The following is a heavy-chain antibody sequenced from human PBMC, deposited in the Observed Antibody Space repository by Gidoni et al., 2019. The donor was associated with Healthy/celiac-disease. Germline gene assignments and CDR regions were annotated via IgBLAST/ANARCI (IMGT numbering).Heavy chain of an antibody. CDR1: GGSISSYY. CDR3: ARVGWKLGWYFDL. CDR2: IYYSGST. J-gene: IGHJ2*01. D-gene: IGHD1-26*01. V-gene: IGHV4-59*01. Sequence: TLSLTCTVSGGSISSYYWSWIRQPPGKGLEWIGYIYYSGSTNYNPSLKSRVTISVDTSKNQFSLKLSSVTAADTAVYYCARVGWKLGWYFDLWGRGTLVTVSS.